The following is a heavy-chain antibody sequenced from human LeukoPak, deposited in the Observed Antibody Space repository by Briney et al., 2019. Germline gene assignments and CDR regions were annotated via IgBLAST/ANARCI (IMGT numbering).Heavy chain of an antibody. V-gene: IGHV1-69*13. CDR2: IIPIFGTA. CDR1: GGTFSSYA. Sequence: SVKVSCKASGGTFSSYAISWVRQAPGQGLEWMGGIIPIFGTANYAQKFQGRVTITADESTSTAYMELSSLRSEDTAVYYCARRPRWCQYFQHWGQGTLVTVSS. CDR3: ARRPRWCQYFQH. J-gene: IGHJ1*01. D-gene: IGHD2-8*01.